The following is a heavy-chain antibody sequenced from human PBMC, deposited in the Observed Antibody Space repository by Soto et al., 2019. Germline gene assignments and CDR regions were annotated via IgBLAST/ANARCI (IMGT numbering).Heavy chain of an antibody. CDR1: GYTFTGYY. CDR2: INPNSGGT. Sequence: GASVKVSCKASGYTFTGYYMHWVRQAPGQGLEWMGWINPNSGGTNYAQKFQGRVTMTRDTSISTAYMELSRLRSDDTAVYYCARRDSSGYYYYYGMDVWGQGTKVTVSS. D-gene: IGHD3-22*01. J-gene: IGHJ6*02. V-gene: IGHV1-2*02. CDR3: ARRDSSGYYYYYGMDV.